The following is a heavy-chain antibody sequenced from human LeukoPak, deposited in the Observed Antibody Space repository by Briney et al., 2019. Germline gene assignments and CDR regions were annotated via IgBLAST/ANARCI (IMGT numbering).Heavy chain of an antibody. D-gene: IGHD3-10*01. J-gene: IGHJ6*03. CDR3: ARAGSGSYNHYYYYYYMDV. V-gene: IGHV3-66*01. CDR2: MYSCGST. CDR1: GFTVSSNY. Sequence: RSGGSLRLSCAASGFTVSSNYMSWVRQAPGKGLEWVSVMYSCGSTYYADSVKGRFTISRDNSKNTLYLQMNSLRAEDTAVYYCARAGSGSYNHYYYYYYMDVWGKGTTVTISS.